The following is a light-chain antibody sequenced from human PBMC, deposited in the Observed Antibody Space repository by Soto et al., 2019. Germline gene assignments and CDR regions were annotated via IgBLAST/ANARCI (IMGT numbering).Light chain of an antibody. J-gene: IGLJ2*01. Sequence: QSVLTQPASVSGSPGQSITISCTGTSSDVGGYNLVSWYQQHPGKAPKLMIYEGTKRPSGVSNRFSGSKSGNTASLTISGLQAEDEADYYCCSYAGTVVFGGGTNLTVL. CDR2: EGT. CDR3: CSYAGTVV. CDR1: SSDVGGYNL. V-gene: IGLV2-23*01.